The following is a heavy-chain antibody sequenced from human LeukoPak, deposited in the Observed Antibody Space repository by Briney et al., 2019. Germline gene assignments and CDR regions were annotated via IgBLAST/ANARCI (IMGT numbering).Heavy chain of an antibody. J-gene: IGHJ4*02. D-gene: IGHD6-13*01. Sequence: SETLSLTCTVSGASISSYYWSWIRQPPGKGLEWIGYIYYSGSTNYNPSLKSRVTISVDSSKNQFSLKLSSVTAADTAVYYCARVDSSNWYEYRGYFDCWGQGTLVTVSS. CDR2: IYYSGST. CDR3: ARVDSSNWYEYRGYFDC. V-gene: IGHV4-59*01. CDR1: GASISSYY.